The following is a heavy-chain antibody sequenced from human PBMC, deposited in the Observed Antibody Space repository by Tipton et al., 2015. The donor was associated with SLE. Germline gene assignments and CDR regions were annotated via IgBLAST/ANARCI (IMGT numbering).Heavy chain of an antibody. V-gene: IGHV4-61*01. J-gene: IGHJ4*02. CDR2: ISYSGST. D-gene: IGHD2-15*01. CDR1: GGSIGSRPYY. Sequence: TLSLTCFVSGGSIGSRPYYWSWIRQPPGKGLEWIGHISYSGSTHYHSSLKSRVTMSLDASKNQFSLTVSSVTAADTAVYHCARDAYWSGGSCYGFDSWGPGTLVAVSS. CDR3: ARDAYWSGGSCYGFDS.